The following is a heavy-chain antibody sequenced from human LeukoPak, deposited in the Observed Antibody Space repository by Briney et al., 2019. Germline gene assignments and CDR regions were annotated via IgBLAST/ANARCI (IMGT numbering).Heavy chain of an antibody. CDR2: ICAYNGNT. J-gene: IGHJ1*01. D-gene: IGHD6-13*01. CDR3: ARPPNSSWYWYFQH. V-gene: IGHV1-18*01. CDR1: GYTFTSYG. Sequence: ASVKVSCKASGYTFTSYGISWVRQAPGQGLEWMGWICAYNGNTNYAQKLQGRVTMTTDTSTSTAYMELRSLRSDDTAVYYCARPPNSSWYWYFQHWGQGTLVTVSS.